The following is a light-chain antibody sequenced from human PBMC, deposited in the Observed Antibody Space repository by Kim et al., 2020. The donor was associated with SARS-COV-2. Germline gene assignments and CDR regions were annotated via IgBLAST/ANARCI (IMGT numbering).Light chain of an antibody. Sequence: SSELTQDPAVSVALGQTVRITCQGDSLRSYYASWYQQKPGQAPVLVIYGKNNRPSGIPDRFSGSSSGNTASLTITGAQAEDKADYYCNSRDSSGNHLWVFGGGTQLTVL. CDR3: NSRDSSGNHLWV. J-gene: IGLJ3*02. CDR2: GKN. CDR1: SLRSYY. V-gene: IGLV3-19*01.